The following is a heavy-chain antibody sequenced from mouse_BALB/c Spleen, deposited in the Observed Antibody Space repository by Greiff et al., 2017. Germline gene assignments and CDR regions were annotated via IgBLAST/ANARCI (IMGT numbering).Heavy chain of an antibody. CDR2: IDPANGNT. J-gene: IGHJ4*01. CDR3: ARGDGSRPYAMDY. CDR1: GFNIKDTY. V-gene: IGHV14-3*02. Sequence: VHVKQSGAELVKPGASVKLSCTASGFNIKDTYMHWVKQRPEQGLEWIGRIDPANGNTKYDPKFQGKATITADTSSNTAYLQLSSLTSEDTAVYYCARGDGSRPYAMDYWGQGTSVTVSS. D-gene: IGHD1-1*01.